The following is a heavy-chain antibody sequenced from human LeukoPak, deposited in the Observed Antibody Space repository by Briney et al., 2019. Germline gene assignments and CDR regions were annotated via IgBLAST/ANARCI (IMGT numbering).Heavy chain of an antibody. CDR1: GGTFSNYA. J-gene: IGHJ6*03. V-gene: IGHV1-69*05. D-gene: IGHD6-6*01. Sequence: WASVKVSCKASGGTFSNYAINWVRQAPGQGVEWMGGIIPIFGTANYAQKFQGRVTITTDESTSTAYMELSSLRSEDTAVYYCASCKGDSSSYRVNYYYYMDVWGKGTTVTVSS. CDR3: ASCKGDSSSYRVNYYYYMDV. CDR2: IIPIFGTA.